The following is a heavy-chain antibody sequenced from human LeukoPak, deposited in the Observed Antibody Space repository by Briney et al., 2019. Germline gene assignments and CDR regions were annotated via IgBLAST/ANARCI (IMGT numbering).Heavy chain of an antibody. CDR2: MNPKNGAT. Sequence: ASVKDSCKASGYTFTNYGINWVRQATGQGGEWMGWMNPKNGATGYAQKFQGRVTMTRDTSIGTAYMELSSLVSEDTAAYYCARMDRLSATPTTDWFDPWGQGTLVTVSS. D-gene: IGHD3-16*02. CDR3: ARMDRLSATPTTDWFDP. V-gene: IGHV1-8*01. J-gene: IGHJ5*02. CDR1: GYTFTNYG.